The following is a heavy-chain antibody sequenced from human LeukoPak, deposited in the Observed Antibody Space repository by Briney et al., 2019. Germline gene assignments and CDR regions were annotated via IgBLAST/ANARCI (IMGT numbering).Heavy chain of an antibody. D-gene: IGHD3-22*01. Sequence: PGGSLRLSCASSGFTFTSYAMSWVRQAPGKGLEWVSTISYSGGTTYHTDSVKGRFTISRDNSKNTLYLQMNSLRAEDTAVYYCAKLAGVIVVVTGDYWGQGTLVTVSS. CDR1: GFTFTSYA. CDR2: ISYSGGTT. V-gene: IGHV3-23*01. CDR3: AKLAGVIVVVTGDY. J-gene: IGHJ4*02.